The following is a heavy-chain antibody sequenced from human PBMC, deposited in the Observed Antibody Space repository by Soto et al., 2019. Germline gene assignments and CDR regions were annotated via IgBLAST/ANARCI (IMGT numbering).Heavy chain of an antibody. CDR3: AKDLLDTAMVYYHYGMAF. CDR2: ISGSGGST. V-gene: IGHV3-23*01. J-gene: IGHJ6*02. CDR1: GFTFSSYA. D-gene: IGHD5-18*01. Sequence: GGSLRLSCAASGFTFSSYAMSWVRQAPGKGLEWVSAISGSGGSTYYADSVKGRFTISRDNSKNTLYLQMNSLRAEDTAVYYCAKDLLDTAMVYYHYGMAFWGQGSSVTVSS.